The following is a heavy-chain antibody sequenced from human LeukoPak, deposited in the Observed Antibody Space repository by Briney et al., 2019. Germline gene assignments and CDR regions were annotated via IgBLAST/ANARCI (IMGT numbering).Heavy chain of an antibody. CDR1: GYTFTGYQ. CDR3: ARDGWRISYMDV. CDR2: INPNSGGT. Sequence: ASVKVSCKASGYTFTGYQMHWVRQAPGQGLEWMGWINPNSGGTNYAQKFQGRVTMTRDTSISTAYMELSRLRSDDTAVYYCARDGWRISYMDVWGKGTTVTVSS. V-gene: IGHV1-2*02. D-gene: IGHD6-19*01. J-gene: IGHJ6*03.